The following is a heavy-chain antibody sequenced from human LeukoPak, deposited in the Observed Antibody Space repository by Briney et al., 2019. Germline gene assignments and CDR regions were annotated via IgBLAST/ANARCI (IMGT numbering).Heavy chain of an antibody. V-gene: IGHV3-30-3*01. CDR3: ARDSLDYETFDI. Sequence: TGGSLRLSCAASGFTFSSYALHWVRQAPGKGLEWVAVISYDGTNKYYTDSVKGRFTISRNNSKNTLYLQMNSLRVEDTAVYYCARDSLDYETFDIWGQGTMVTVSS. CDR2: ISYDGTNK. D-gene: IGHD3/OR15-3a*01. J-gene: IGHJ3*02. CDR1: GFTFSSYA.